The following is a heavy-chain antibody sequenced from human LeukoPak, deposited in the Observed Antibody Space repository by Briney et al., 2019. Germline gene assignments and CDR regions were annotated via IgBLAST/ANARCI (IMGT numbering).Heavy chain of an antibody. J-gene: IGHJ4*02. Sequence: PGGSLRLSCAASGFTFSSYWMSWVRQAPGKGLEWVANIKQDGSEKYYVDSVKGRFTISRDNAKNSLYLQMNSLRAEDTAVYYCARMGGIAAADFDYWGQGTLVTVSS. CDR1: GFTFSSYW. CDR2: IKQDGSEK. V-gene: IGHV3-7*01. CDR3: ARMGGIAAADFDY. D-gene: IGHD6-13*01.